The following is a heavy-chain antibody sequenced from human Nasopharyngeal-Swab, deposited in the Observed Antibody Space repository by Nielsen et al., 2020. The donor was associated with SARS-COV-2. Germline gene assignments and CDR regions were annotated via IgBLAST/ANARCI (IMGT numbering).Heavy chain of an antibody. D-gene: IGHD2/OR15-2a*01. V-gene: IGHV3-30*18. CDR1: GFTFSDYA. CDR2: ISYDGTNK. Sequence: GGSLRLSCAASGFTFSDYAMHWVRQVPGKGLEWVAVISYDGTNKFYPVSVKGRFTISRNNSKNTLSLQMNSLRAEDTAVYYCAKDLRGPYFFWGQGTLVTVSS. CDR3: AKDLRGPYFF. J-gene: IGHJ4*02.